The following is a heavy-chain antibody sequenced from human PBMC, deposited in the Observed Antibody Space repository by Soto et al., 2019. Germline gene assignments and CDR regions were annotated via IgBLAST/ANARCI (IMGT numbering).Heavy chain of an antibody. V-gene: IGHV4-4*02. CDR2: IYHSGST. J-gene: IGHJ6*02. D-gene: IGHD2-2*02. CDR1: GGSSSSSNW. Sequence: PSETLSLTCAVSGGSSSSSNWWSWVRQPPGKGLEWIGEIYHSGSTNYNPSLKSRVTISVDKSKNQFSLKLSSVTAADTAVYYCARAILAYCSSTSFYNGPDYYYYGMDVWVQVTTVTVS. CDR3: ARAILAYCSSTSFYNGPDYYYYGMDV.